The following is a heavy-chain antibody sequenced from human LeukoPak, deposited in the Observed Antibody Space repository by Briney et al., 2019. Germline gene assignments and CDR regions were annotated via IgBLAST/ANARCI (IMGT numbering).Heavy chain of an antibody. D-gene: IGHD2-8*01. J-gene: IGHJ4*02. CDR1: GFTFSNYD. CDR3: ARDPGGVVYFDY. Sequence: PGRSLRLSCAVSGFTFSNYDMHSVRQAPGKGLEWVAVIWYDGSNKYYADSVKGRFTISRDNSKNTLYLQMNTLRAEDTAVYYCARDPGGVVYFDYWGQGTLVTVSS. V-gene: IGHV3-33*01. CDR2: IWYDGSNK.